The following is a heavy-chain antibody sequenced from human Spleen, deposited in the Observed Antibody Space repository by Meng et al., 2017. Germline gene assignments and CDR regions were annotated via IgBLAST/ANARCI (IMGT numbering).Heavy chain of an antibody. CDR2: INPKSGDT. V-gene: IGHV1-2*06. J-gene: IGHJ4*02. CDR1: GYNFPDYY. D-gene: IGHD3-10*01. CDR3: ATTPVRGVISYFDY. Sequence: ASVKVSCKPSGYNFPDYYIHWVRRAPGQGLEWMGRINPKSGDTHYAQKFQARVTMTGDTSISTAYMELSGLRSDDTAMYYCATTPVRGVISYFDYWGQRTLVTVSS.